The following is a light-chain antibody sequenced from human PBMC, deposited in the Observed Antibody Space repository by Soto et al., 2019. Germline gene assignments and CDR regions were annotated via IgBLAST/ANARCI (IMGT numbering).Light chain of an antibody. V-gene: IGKV3-20*01. CDR3: QQYGT. J-gene: IGKJ1*01. Sequence: EIVLTQSPGTLSLSPGERATLSCRASQSVSSSDLAWYQQKPGQAPRLLIYGASRRATGIPDRFSGSGSGSDFNLTVSRLEPEDFAVYYGQQYGTCGQGTKVEIK. CDR1: QSVSSSD. CDR2: GAS.